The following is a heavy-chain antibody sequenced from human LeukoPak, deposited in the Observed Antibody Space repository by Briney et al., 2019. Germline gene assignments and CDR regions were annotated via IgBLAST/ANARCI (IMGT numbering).Heavy chain of an antibody. CDR1: GDSISSSDYR. V-gene: IGHV4-39*01. CDR3: ARQRGLGSWSFDY. D-gene: IGHD2-15*01. J-gene: IGHJ4*02. CDR2: IHYSGRT. Sequence: PSETLSLTCTVSGDSISSSDYRWGWIRQPPGKGLDWIASIHYSGRTHYNPSLQSRVTISVDTSKNQFSLNLNSVTAADTAVYYCARQRGLGSWSFDYWGQGTLVTVSS.